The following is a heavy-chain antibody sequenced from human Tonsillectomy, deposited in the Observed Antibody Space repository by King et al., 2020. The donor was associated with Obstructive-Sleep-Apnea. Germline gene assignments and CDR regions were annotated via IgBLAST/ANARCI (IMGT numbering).Heavy chain of an antibody. CDR2: ISSSSSYI. D-gene: IGHD6-13*01. CDR1: GFTFSSYS. CDR3: ARDTYNSSWSYYVDY. J-gene: IGHJ4*02. V-gene: IGHV3-21*01. Sequence: QLVQSGGGLVKPGGSLRLSCAASGFTFSSYSMNWVRQAPGKGLEWVSSISSSSSYIYYADSVKGRFTISRDNAKNSLYLQMNSLRAEDTAVYFCARDTYNSSWSYYVDYWGQGTLVTVSS.